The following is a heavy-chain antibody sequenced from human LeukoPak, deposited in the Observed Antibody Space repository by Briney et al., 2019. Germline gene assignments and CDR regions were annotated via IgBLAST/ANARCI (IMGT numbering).Heavy chain of an antibody. J-gene: IGHJ4*02. CDR3: ARTRDSDMYYFDS. V-gene: IGHV4-28*01. D-gene: IGHD5-24*01. CDR1: GYSISSSKW. Sequence: SDTLSLTCVVSGYSISSSKWWGWIRQPPGKGLEWIGYIYYRGSTYYNPSLKTRVTMSVDTSKNQFSLKLTSVTAVDTAIYYCARTRDSDMYYFDSWGQGTLVTVS. CDR2: IYYRGST.